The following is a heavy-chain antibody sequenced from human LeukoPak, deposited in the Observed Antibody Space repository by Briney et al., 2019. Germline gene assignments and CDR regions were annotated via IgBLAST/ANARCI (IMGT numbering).Heavy chain of an antibody. CDR2: MNPNSGNT. D-gene: IGHD3-10*01. CDR1: GYTFTGYY. J-gene: IGHJ4*02. CDR3: ARVRYGSGSYHYDY. Sequence: ASVKVSCKASGYTFTGYYMHWVRQAPGQGLEWMGWMNPNSGNTGYAQKFQGRVTMTRNTSISTAYMELSSLRSEDTAVYYCARVRYGSGSYHYDYWGQGTLVTVSS. V-gene: IGHV1-8*02.